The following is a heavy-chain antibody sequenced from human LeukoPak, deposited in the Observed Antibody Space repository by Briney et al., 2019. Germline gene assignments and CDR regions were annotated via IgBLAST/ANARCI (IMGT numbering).Heavy chain of an antibody. CDR1: GFTFSNYG. J-gene: IGHJ4*02. V-gene: IGHV3-33*01. Sequence: GGSLRLSCAASGFTFSNYGMHWVRQVPGKGLEWVAAIWFDGIRKYYADSVKGRLTISRDNSKNTLYLQMNSLRAEDTAVYYCARYFATGVALFDYWGQGTLVTVSS. CDR3: ARYFATGVALFDY. CDR2: IWFDGIRK. D-gene: IGHD4-11*01.